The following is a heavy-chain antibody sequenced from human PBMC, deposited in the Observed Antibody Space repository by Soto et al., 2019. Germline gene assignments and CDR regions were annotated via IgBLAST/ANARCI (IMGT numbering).Heavy chain of an antibody. Sequence: EVQVLESGGGLVQPGGSLRLSCAASGFTFSSYAMSWVRQAPGQGLECVSAISVSGSNPYYADSVTGRFTISRDNSKNTLYLQMTCLRAAYTGIYYCAKTASMTIRDGFDHWVQGTLVTVSS. CDR3: AKTASMTIRDGFDH. CDR2: ISVSGSNP. V-gene: IGHV3-23*01. J-gene: IGHJ4*02. D-gene: IGHD4-17*01. CDR1: GFTFSSYA.